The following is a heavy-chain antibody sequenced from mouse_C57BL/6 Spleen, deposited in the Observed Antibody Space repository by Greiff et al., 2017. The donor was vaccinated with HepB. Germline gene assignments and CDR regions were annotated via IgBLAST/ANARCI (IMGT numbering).Heavy chain of an antibody. CDR2: IRSKSNNYAT. V-gene: IGHV10-1*01. Sequence: DVHLVESGGGLVQPKGSLKLSCAASGFSFNTYAMHWVRQAPGKGLEWVARIRSKSNNYATYYADSVKDSFTISRDDSESMLYLQMNNLKTEDTAMYYCVTGNYFDYWGQGTTLTVSS. CDR3: VTGNYFDY. J-gene: IGHJ2*01. CDR1: GFSFNTYA.